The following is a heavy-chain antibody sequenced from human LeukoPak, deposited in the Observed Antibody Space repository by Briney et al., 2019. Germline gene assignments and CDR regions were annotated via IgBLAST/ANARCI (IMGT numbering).Heavy chain of an antibody. CDR1: GGSFSGYY. CDR3: ASAVVTIFGVVSQFDY. D-gene: IGHD3-3*01. CDR2: INHSGST. J-gene: IGHJ4*02. Sequence: SETLSLTCAVYGGSFSGYYWSWIRQPPGKGLEWIGEINHSGSTNYNPSLKSRVTISVDTSKNQFSLKLSSVTAADTAVYYCASAVVTIFGVVSQFDYWGQGTLVTVSS. V-gene: IGHV4-34*01.